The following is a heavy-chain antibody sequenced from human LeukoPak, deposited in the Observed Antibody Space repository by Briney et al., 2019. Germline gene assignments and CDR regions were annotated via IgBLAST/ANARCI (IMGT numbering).Heavy chain of an antibody. CDR1: GGSFSGYY. Sequence: ETLSLTFAVYGGSFSGYYWSWVRQPPGKGLEWVSSIFPSGGEIHYADSVRGRFTISRDNSKSTLSLQMNSLRAEDTAIYYCATYRQVLLPFESWGQGTLVTVSS. CDR3: ATYRQVLLPFES. V-gene: IGHV3-23*01. D-gene: IGHD2/OR15-2a*01. CDR2: IFPSGGEI. J-gene: IGHJ4*02.